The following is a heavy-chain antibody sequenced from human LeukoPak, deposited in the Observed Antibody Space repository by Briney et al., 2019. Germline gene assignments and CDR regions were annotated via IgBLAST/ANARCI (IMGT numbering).Heavy chain of an antibody. Sequence: GGSLRLSCAASGFTFSSYAMSWVRQAPGKGLEWVSAISGSGGSTYYADSVKGRFTISRDNAKNSLYLQMNSLRAEDTALYHCARDKMVGATTPHDYWGQGTLVTVSS. CDR2: ISGSGGST. CDR3: ARDKMVGATTPHDY. V-gene: IGHV3-23*01. J-gene: IGHJ4*02. D-gene: IGHD1-26*01. CDR1: GFTFSSYA.